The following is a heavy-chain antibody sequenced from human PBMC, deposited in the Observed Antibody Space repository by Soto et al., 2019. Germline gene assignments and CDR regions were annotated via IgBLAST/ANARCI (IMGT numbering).Heavy chain of an antibody. J-gene: IGHJ4*02. CDR1: GFTFSIFA. CDR3: AKEVSLGSTVDLGY. V-gene: IGHV3-23*01. CDR2: ISGSGGST. D-gene: IGHD7-27*01. Sequence: GGSLRLSCAASGFTFSIFAMSWVRQSPGKGLEWVSTISGSGGSTYYADAVKGRFTISRDNSMGTLYLQMKSLRVEDTAIYYCAKEVSLGSTVDLGYWGQGAMVTVYS.